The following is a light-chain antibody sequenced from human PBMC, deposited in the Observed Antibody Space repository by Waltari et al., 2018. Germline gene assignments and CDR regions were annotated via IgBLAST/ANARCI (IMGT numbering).Light chain of an antibody. CDR3: QSYDTSLSVV. CDR2: GSS. V-gene: IGLV1-40*01. Sequence: QSVLTQPPSVSGAPGQRVTISCTGSGSNIGAGYAVNWSPQLPRAAPKLLIYGSSTRPLGVPDLFFGSTSGTSASLAITGLQVEDEADYYCQSYDTSLSVVFGGGTKLTVL. J-gene: IGLJ3*02. CDR1: GSNIGAGYA.